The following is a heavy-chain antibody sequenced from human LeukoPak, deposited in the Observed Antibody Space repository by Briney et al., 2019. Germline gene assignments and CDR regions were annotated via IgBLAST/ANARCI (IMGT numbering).Heavy chain of an antibody. CDR3: ARVGPPSSIVGATGGAFDI. V-gene: IGHV1-69*01. CDR1: GGTFSSYA. Sequence: ASVKVSCKASGGTFSSYAISWVRQAPGQGLEWMGGIIPIFGTANYAQKFQGRATITADESTSTAYMELSSLRSEDTAVYYCARVGPPSSIVGATGGAFDIWGQGTMVTVSS. D-gene: IGHD1-26*01. CDR2: IIPIFGTA. J-gene: IGHJ3*02.